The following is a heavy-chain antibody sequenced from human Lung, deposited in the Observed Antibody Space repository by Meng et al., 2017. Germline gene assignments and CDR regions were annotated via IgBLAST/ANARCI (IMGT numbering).Heavy chain of an antibody. J-gene: IGHJ2*01. CDR1: GFTFNTYA. V-gene: IGHV3-30*01. Sequence: QVELVGSGRGVVQPGGSMRLSCAASGFTFNTYAMHWVRQAPGKGLEWVSLMSFDGAQIYYSDSVRGRFTISRDNSKNTLYLQMNSLRAEDTAVYYCARDKPPNDVWGRGTLVTVSS. CDR3: ARDKPPNDV. CDR2: MSFDGAQI.